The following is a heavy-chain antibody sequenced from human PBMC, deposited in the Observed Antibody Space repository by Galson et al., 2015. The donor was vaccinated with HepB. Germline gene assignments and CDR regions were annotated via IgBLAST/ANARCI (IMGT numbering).Heavy chain of an antibody. CDR1: GYTFTSYD. Sequence: SVKVSCKASGYTFTSYDFNWVRQATGQGLEWMGWMNPNSGNTGYAQKFQGRVTMTRNTSISTAYMELSSLRSEDTAVYYCARARITGTTLAFDIWGQGTMVTVSS. V-gene: IGHV1-8*01. CDR3: ARARITGTTLAFDI. D-gene: IGHD1-7*01. J-gene: IGHJ3*02. CDR2: MNPNSGNT.